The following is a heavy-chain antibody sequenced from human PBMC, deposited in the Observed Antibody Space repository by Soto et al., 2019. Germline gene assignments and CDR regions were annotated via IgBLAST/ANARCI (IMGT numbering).Heavy chain of an antibody. V-gene: IGHV4-30-2*01. Sequence: QLQLQESGSRLVKPSQTLSLTCTVSGGSINSGGYSWIWIRQPPGKGLEWIGYIYHTGNTFYNPSLQIRVTISVDRSKNQFSLSLGSVTAADTAMYYCARVERTLSTPFAYGMDVWGQGTRVTVSS. CDR2: IYHTGNT. J-gene: IGHJ6*02. CDR1: GGSINSGGYS. D-gene: IGHD2-2*01. CDR3: ARVERTLSTPFAYGMDV.